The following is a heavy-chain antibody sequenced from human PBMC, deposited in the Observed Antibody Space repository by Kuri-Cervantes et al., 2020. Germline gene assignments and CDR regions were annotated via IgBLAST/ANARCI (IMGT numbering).Heavy chain of an antibody. J-gene: IGHJ4*02. CDR2: INPNSGGT. Sequence: ASVKVSCKASGGTFSSYAISWVRQAPGQGLEWMGWINPNSGGTNYAQNFQGRVTMARDTSISTAYMELNRLRSDDTAVYYCARTTAVSGGRGDYWGQGTLVTVSS. CDR3: ARTTAVSGGRGDY. CDR1: GGTFSSYA. V-gene: IGHV1-2*02. D-gene: IGHD2-15*01.